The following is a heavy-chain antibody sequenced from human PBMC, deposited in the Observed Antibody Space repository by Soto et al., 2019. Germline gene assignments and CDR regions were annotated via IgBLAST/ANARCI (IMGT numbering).Heavy chain of an antibody. V-gene: IGHV1-69*13. CDR2: IIPIFGTA. CDR1: GGTFSSYA. D-gene: IGHD3-3*01. Sequence: SVKVSCKASGGTFSSYAISWVRQAPGQGLEWMGGIIPIFGTANYAQKIQGRVTITADESTSTAYMELSSLRSEDTAVYYCARLEGFWSGYSQSYYYYYGMDVWGQGTTVTVSS. CDR3: ARLEGFWSGYSQSYYYYYGMDV. J-gene: IGHJ6*02.